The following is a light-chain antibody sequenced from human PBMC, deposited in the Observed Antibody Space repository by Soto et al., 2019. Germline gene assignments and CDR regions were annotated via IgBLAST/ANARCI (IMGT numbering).Light chain of an antibody. V-gene: IGLV2-11*01. CDR2: DVN. CDR3: CSYAGSYTWL. J-gene: IGLJ3*02. CDR1: SSDVGGYNY. Sequence: QSALTQPRSVSGSPGQSVTISCTGTSSDVGGYNYVSWYQQHPGKAPKLMIYDVNNRPSGIPDRFSGSKSGNTASLTISGLQAEDEADYYCCSYAGSYTWLFGGGTKLTVL.